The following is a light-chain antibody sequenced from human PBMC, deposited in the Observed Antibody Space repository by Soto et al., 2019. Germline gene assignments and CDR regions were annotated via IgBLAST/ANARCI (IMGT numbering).Light chain of an antibody. Sequence: DIQMTQSPSSLAASVGDRVTITCGASQSISSWLAWYQQKPGKAPKLLIYDASSLESGVPSRFSGSGSGTEFTLTISSLQHDDFATYYCQQYNSYPWTFGQGTKVDIK. CDR1: QSISSW. V-gene: IGKV1-5*01. CDR2: DAS. CDR3: QQYNSYPWT. J-gene: IGKJ1*01.